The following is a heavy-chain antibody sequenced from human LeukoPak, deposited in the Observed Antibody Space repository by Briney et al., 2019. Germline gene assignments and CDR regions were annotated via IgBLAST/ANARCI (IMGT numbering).Heavy chain of an antibody. D-gene: IGHD5-24*01. CDR3: ARAHRGSPFDS. CDR2: IYHTGRT. Sequence: SETLSLTCAVSTYSISSDYHWAWIRPPPGKGLEWIGSIYHTGRTYYNPAHRTRVTILVDTSKNHFSLRLSSVTASDTAVYYCARAHRGSPFDSWGQGTLVTVSS. V-gene: IGHV4-38-2*01. CDR1: TYSISSDYH. J-gene: IGHJ4*02.